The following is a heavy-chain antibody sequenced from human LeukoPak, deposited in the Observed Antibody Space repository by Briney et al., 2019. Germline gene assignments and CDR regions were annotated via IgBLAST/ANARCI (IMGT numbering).Heavy chain of an antibody. Sequence: GGSLRLSCAASGFTFSSYAMSWVRQAPGKGLEWVSAISGSGGSTYYADSVKGRFTTSRDNSKNTLYLQMNSLRAEDAAVYYCAKDSRAALYYYDSSGYYSRWGQGTLVTVSS. V-gene: IGHV3-23*01. CDR2: ISGSGGST. CDR1: GFTFSSYA. D-gene: IGHD3-22*01. J-gene: IGHJ4*02. CDR3: AKDSRAALYYYDSSGYYSR.